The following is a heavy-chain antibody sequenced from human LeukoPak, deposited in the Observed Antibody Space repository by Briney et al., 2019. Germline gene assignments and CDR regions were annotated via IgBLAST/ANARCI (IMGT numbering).Heavy chain of an antibody. CDR2: INHSGST. CDR3: ARDRSPHDDYGGPYFDY. V-gene: IGHV4-34*01. Sequence: PSETLSLTCAVYGGSFSGYYWSWIRQPPGKGLEWIGEINHSGSTNYNPSLKSRVTISVDTSKNQFSLKLSSVTAEDTAVYYCARDRSPHDDYGGPYFDYWGQGTLVTVSS. J-gene: IGHJ4*02. D-gene: IGHD4-23*01. CDR1: GGSFSGYY.